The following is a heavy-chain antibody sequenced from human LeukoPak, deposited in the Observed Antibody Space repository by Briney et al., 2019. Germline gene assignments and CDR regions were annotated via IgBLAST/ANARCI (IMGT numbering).Heavy chain of an antibody. CDR2: IRYDGSNK. J-gene: IGHJ3*02. Sequence: GESLKISCAASGFTFSSYGMHWVRQAPGKGLEWVAFIRYDGSNKYYADSVKGRFTISRDNSKNTLYLQMNSLRAEDTAVYYCAKDRKQWLVDAFDIWGQGTMVTVSS. D-gene: IGHD6-19*01. V-gene: IGHV3-30*02. CDR1: GFTFSSYG. CDR3: AKDRKQWLVDAFDI.